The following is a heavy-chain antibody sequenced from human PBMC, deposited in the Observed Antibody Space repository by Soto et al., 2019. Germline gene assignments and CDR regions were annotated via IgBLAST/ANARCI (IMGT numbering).Heavy chain of an antibody. D-gene: IGHD3-16*01. Sequence: SVKVSCKASGFTFTSSAVQWVRQARGQRLEWIGWIVVGSGNTNYAQKSQERVTITRDMSTSKAYMELSSLKPDDTAVYYRCRRVEGGYYYYGFDVWGQGTAVAVSS. V-gene: IGHV1-58*01. CDR3: CRRVEGGYYYYGFDV. CDR2: IVVGSGNT. J-gene: IGHJ6*02. CDR1: GFTFTSSA.